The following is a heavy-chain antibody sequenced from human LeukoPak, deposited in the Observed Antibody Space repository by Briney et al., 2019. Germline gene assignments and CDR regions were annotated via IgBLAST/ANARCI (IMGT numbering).Heavy chain of an antibody. D-gene: IGHD3-9*01. CDR1: GGSFSSYY. CDR2: IYYSGTT. Sequence: SETLSLTCAVYGGSFSSYYWSWIRQPPGKGLEWIAYIYYSGTTNYNPSLKSRATISVDTSRTQFSLKMTSVTAADTAVYYCARGNPTGYLTDYWGPGTLVTVSS. CDR3: ARGNPTGYLTDY. V-gene: IGHV4-59*01. J-gene: IGHJ4*02.